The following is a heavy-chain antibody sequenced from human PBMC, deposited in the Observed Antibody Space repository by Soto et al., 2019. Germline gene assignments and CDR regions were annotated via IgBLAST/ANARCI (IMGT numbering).Heavy chain of an antibody. Sequence: VQLVQSGAEVKKPGASVKVSCKDSGYKFTSYGISWVRQAPGQGLEWMGWISAYNGNTNYAQKLQGIVTMTTYTATSTAYRELRSLRSDDTAVYDCATLIGLLWFGEFNGGMDVWGQGTTVTVSS. D-gene: IGHD3-10*01. CDR3: ATLIGLLWFGEFNGGMDV. CDR2: ISAYNGNT. J-gene: IGHJ6*02. V-gene: IGHV1-18*01. CDR1: GYKFTSYG.